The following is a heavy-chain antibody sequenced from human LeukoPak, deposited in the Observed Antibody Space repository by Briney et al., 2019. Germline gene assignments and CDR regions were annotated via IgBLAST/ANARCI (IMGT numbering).Heavy chain of an antibody. D-gene: IGHD3-22*01. CDR1: GFTFDDYA. CDR2: ISWTGDST. J-gene: IGHJ4*02. Sequence: GGSLRLSCTASGFTFDDYAMHWVRQAPGKGLEWVSLISWTGDSTYYADSVKGRFTIPRDNSKNSLYLQMNSLRAEDTAVYYCAKSHYYDSSGYPRYYFDYWGQGTLVTVSS. CDR3: AKSHYYDSSGYPRYYFDY. V-gene: IGHV3-43D*04.